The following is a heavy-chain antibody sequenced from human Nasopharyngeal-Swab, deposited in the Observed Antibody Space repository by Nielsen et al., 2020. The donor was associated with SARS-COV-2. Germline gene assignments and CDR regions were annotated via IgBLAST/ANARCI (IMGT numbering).Heavy chain of an antibody. CDR1: GFTFSSYS. D-gene: IGHD2-2*02. CDR3: ARRYCSSTSCYIFDY. V-gene: IGHV3-21*01. J-gene: IGHJ4*02. CDR2: ISSSSSYI. Sequence: GESLKISCAASGFTFSSYSMNWVRQAPGKGLEWVSSISSSSSYIYYADSVKGRLTISRDNAKNSLYLQMNSLRAEDTAVYYCARRYCSSTSCYIFDYWGQGTLVTVSS.